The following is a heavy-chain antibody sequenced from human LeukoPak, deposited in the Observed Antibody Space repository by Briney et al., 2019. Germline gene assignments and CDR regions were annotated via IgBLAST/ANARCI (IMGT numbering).Heavy chain of an antibody. D-gene: IGHD3-22*01. CDR3: AREPYYYGSSALYFDY. CDR2: IKQDGSEK. J-gene: IGHJ4*02. V-gene: IGHV3-7*01. CDR1: GFTLSSYA. Sequence: GGSLRLSCAASGFTLSSYAMNWVRQAPGKGLEWLANIKQDGSEKYYVDSVKGRFTISRDNAKNSLYLQINSLRAEDTAVYYCAREPYYYGSSALYFDYWGQGTLVTVSS.